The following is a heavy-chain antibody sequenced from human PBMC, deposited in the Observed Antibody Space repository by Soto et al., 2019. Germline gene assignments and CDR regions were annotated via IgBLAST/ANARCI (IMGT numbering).Heavy chain of an antibody. Sequence: PGVSLRLSCAASGFTFSSYSMNWVRQAPGKGLEWVSYISSSSSTIYYADSVKGRFTISRDNAKNSLYLQMNSLRDEDTAVYYCAREGGYSSSWSRDYFDYWGQGTLVTVS. CDR1: GFTFSSYS. CDR3: AREGGYSSSWSRDYFDY. D-gene: IGHD6-13*01. CDR2: ISSSSSTI. J-gene: IGHJ4*02. V-gene: IGHV3-48*02.